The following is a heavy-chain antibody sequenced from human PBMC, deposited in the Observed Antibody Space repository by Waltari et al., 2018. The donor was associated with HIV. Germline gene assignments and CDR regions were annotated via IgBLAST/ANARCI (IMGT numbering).Heavy chain of an antibody. D-gene: IGHD3-16*01. Sequence: QVLLVQSGTEVKKPGASVTISCKASGYNFTSYTVHWVRQAPGRGLEWLGWINSGNCNVRYSPGFQYRLTITRDISASTSYFVLSGLTSDDTSVYFCARSGIVRGRSYELLAFWGQGT. CDR3: ARSGIVRGRSYELLAF. J-gene: IGHJ4*01. CDR2: INSGNCNV. CDR1: GYNFTSYT. V-gene: IGHV1-3*01.